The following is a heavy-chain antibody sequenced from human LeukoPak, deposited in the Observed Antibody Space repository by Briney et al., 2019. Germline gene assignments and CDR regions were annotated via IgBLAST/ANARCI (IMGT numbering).Heavy chain of an antibody. CDR2: ISWNSGSI. Sequence: GGSPRLSCAASGFTFDDYAMHWVRQAPGKGLEWVSGISWNSGSIGYADSVKGRFTISRDNAKNSLYLQMNSLRAEDTALYYCAKDMARYCSSTSCRALDYWGQGTLVTVSS. V-gene: IGHV3-9*01. CDR1: GFTFDDYA. D-gene: IGHD2-2*01. CDR3: AKDMARYCSSTSCRALDY. J-gene: IGHJ4*02.